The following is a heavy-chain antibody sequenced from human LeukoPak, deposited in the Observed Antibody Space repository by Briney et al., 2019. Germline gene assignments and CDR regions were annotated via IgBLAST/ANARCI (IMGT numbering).Heavy chain of an antibody. Sequence: ASVKVSCKASGYTFTSYATNWVRQAPGQGLEWMGWINTNTGNPTYAQGFTGRFVFSLDTSVSTAYLQISSLKAEDTAVYYCARVRGQQLLRYYYGMDVWGQGTTVTVSS. V-gene: IGHV7-4-1*02. CDR2: INTNTGNP. D-gene: IGHD6-13*01. CDR3: ARVRGQQLLRYYYGMDV. CDR1: GYTFTSYA. J-gene: IGHJ6*02.